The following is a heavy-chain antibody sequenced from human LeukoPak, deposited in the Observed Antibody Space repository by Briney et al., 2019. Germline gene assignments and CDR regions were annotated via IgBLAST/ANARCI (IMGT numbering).Heavy chain of an antibody. CDR3: ARGYCSGGSCYWFDP. CDR2: INPNSGGT. J-gene: IGHJ5*02. CDR1: GYTITGYY. V-gene: IGHV1-2*02. Sequence: ASVKVSCKASGYTITGYYIHWVRQAPGQGLEWMGWINPNSGGTNYAQKFQGRVTMTRDTSISTAYMELSRLRSDDTAVYYCARGYCSGGSCYWFDPWGQGTLVTVSP. D-gene: IGHD2-15*01.